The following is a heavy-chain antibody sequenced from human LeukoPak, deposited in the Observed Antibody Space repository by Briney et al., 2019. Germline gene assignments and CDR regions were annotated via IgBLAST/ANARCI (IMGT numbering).Heavy chain of an antibody. D-gene: IGHD3-22*01. CDR1: GGSISSGNYY. CDR3: ARAGYYDSSGYMYNWFDP. J-gene: IGHJ5*02. V-gene: IGHV4-61*02. CDR2: IYSSGSA. Sequence: SETLSLTCTVSGGSISSGNYYWSWIRQPAGKGLEWIGRIYSSGSANYNPSLKSRVTISVDTSKNQFSLKLSSVTAADTAVYYCARAGYYDSSGYMYNWFDPWGQGTLVTVSS.